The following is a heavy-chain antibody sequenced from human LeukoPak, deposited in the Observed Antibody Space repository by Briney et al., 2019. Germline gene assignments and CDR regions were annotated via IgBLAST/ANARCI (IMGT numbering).Heavy chain of an antibody. Sequence: GGSLRLSCAASGFTFRNHAMHWVRQGPGKGPEWLAVISFDGVNIYYADSVKGRFTISRDNSKDTLFLQMNSLRAEDTAVYYCAREEPDSSSWYELDYWGQGTLVTVSS. V-gene: IGHV3-30-3*01. D-gene: IGHD6-13*01. J-gene: IGHJ4*02. CDR1: GFTFRNHA. CDR2: ISFDGVNI. CDR3: AREEPDSSSWYELDY.